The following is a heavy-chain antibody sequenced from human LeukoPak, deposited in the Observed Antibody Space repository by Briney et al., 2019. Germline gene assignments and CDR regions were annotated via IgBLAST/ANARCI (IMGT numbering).Heavy chain of an antibody. D-gene: IGHD2-15*01. J-gene: IGHJ4*02. CDR3: ARGDKFSGDY. CDR2: IHQDGNEK. Sequence: PGGSLRLSCAASGFMFDDYGMTWVRQAPGKGLEWVANIHQDGNEKYYVDSVKGRFTISRDNAKNSLYLQMNSLRAEDTAVYYCARGDKFSGDYWGQGTLVTVSS. CDR1: GFMFDDYG. V-gene: IGHV3-7*04.